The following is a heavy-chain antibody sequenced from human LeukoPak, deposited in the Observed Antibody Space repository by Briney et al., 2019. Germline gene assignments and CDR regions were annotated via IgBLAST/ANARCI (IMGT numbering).Heavy chain of an antibody. CDR1: DFTFSSYA. J-gene: IGHJ4*02. V-gene: IGHV3-66*04. CDR2: IYSGGSR. CDR3: AGLPAYYYDTSGFYFDY. Sequence: GGSLRLSCAASDFTFSSYAMHWVRQAPGKGLEWVSVIYSGGSRYYADSVKGRFTISRDNSKNTLYLQMNSLRAEDTAVYYCAGLPAYYYDTSGFYFDYWGQGTLVTVSS. D-gene: IGHD3-22*01.